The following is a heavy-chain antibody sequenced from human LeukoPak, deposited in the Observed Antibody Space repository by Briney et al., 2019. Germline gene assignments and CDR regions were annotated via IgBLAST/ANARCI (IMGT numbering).Heavy chain of an antibody. CDR1: GFTVSSNY. J-gene: IGHJ4*02. Sequence: GGSLRLSCAASGFTVSSNYTSWVRQAPGKGLEWVSVIYSGGSTYYADSVKGRFTISRDNSKNTLYLQMNSLRAEDTAVYYCARDRYSGSYHTWGRFDYWGQGTLVTVSS. CDR3: ARDRYSGSYHTWGRFDY. CDR2: IYSGGST. D-gene: IGHD1-26*01. V-gene: IGHV3-66*01.